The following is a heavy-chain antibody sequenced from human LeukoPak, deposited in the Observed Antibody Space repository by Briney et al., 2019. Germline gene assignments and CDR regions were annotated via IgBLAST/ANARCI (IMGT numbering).Heavy chain of an antibody. Sequence: GGSLGLSCAASGFTFDDYDMSWVRQVPGKGREWVSAINWNGASTGYADSVKGRFTISRDNAKNSLYLQMNSLRAEDTAVYYCARDGPTVVEPPAYWGQGTLVTVSS. CDR1: GFTFDDYD. J-gene: IGHJ4*02. V-gene: IGHV3-20*04. CDR2: INWNGAST. D-gene: IGHD2-2*01. CDR3: ARDGPTVVEPPAY.